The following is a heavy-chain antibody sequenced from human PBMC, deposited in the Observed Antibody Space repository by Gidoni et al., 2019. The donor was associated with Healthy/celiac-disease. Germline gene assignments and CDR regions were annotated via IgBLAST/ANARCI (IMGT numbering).Heavy chain of an antibody. J-gene: IGHJ6*03. CDR2: IYSGGST. Sequence: EVQLVESGGGLIQPGGSLRLSCAASGFTVSSNYMSWVRQAPGKGLEWVSVIYSGGSTYYADSVKGRFTISRDNSKNTLYLQMNSLRAEDTAVYYCGVILTGYWDMDVWGKGTTVTVSS. V-gene: IGHV3-53*01. CDR1: GFTVSSNY. CDR3: GVILTGYWDMDV. D-gene: IGHD3-9*01.